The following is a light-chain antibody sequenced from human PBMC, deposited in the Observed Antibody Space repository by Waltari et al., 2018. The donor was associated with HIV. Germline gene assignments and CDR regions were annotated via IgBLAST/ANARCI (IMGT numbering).Light chain of an antibody. CDR1: QSLLNSNGYNY. V-gene: IGKV2-28*01. J-gene: IGKJ3*01. Sequence: DIVMTQSPLSLPVTPGEPASLSCRSSQSLLNSNGYNYLDWYVQKPGQSPQLLIYLGSDRASGVPDRFSVSGSGTEFTLKISRVEAEDVGVYYCMQALQTPFTFGPGTKLDIK. CDR3: MQALQTPFT. CDR2: LGS.